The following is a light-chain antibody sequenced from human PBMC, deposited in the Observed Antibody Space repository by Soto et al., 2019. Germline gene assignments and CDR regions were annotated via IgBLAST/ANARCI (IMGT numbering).Light chain of an antibody. CDR3: QQYNTYST. CDR2: KAS. V-gene: IGKV1-5*03. Sequence: DIQITQSHSTLSACVGERVTITFRASQSISSWLAWYQQKPGKAPKLLIYKASSLESGVPSRFSGSGSGTEFTLTISSLQPDDFATYYCQQYNTYSTFSQGTKVDIK. CDR1: QSISSW. J-gene: IGKJ1*01.